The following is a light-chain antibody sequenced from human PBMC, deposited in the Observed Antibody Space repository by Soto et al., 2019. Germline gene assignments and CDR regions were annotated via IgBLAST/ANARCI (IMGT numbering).Light chain of an antibody. Sequence: IQMTQCTSSLPASVGDRVTITSRASQGISSYLAWYQQKAGKPPKLLIYAASTLQSGVPSRFSGSRSGTEFTLTLSSLQPEDVSTYYCQQLNSYPITFGQGTRLEI. J-gene: IGKJ5*01. CDR2: AAS. CDR1: QGISSY. V-gene: IGKV1-9*01. CDR3: QQLNSYPIT.